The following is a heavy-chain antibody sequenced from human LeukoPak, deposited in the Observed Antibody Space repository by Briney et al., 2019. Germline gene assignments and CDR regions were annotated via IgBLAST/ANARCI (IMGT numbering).Heavy chain of an antibody. CDR3: ARTTSLTASGYDY. Sequence: ASVKVSCKTSGYTFTSYHINWVRQATGQGLEWMGWMNPYSGDRGYAQKFQGRVSITSDTSIGTAYMELSSLRSDDTAVYFCARTTSLTASGYDYWGQGTMVTVSS. V-gene: IGHV1-8*03. CDR1: GYTFTSYH. J-gene: IGHJ4*02. CDR2: MNPYSGDR. D-gene: IGHD4-17*01.